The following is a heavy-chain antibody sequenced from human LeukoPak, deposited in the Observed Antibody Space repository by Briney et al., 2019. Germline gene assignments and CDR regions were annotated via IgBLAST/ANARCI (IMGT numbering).Heavy chain of an antibody. CDR1: GGSISSYY. J-gene: IGHJ4*02. CDR3: ARLPLRSHFNY. CDR2: IYYSGTT. Sequence: SETLSLTCTVSGGSISSYYWSWIRQPPGKGLEWIGYIYYSGTTNYNPSLKSRVTISVDTSKNQFSLKLSSVTAADTAVYYCARLPLRSHFNYWGQGTLVTVSS. V-gene: IGHV4-59*08.